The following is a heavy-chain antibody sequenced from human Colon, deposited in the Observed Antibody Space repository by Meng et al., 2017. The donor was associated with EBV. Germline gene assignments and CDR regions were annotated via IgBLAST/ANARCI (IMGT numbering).Heavy chain of an antibody. CDR2: TYYRSKWYN. J-gene: IGHJ4*02. V-gene: IGHV6-1*01. CDR3: ARVAVGISSFDY. CDR1: GDSVSSNSAA. Sequence: QDQRRPSGPGLVQPPQTPSPPCAISGDSVSSNSAAWNWIRQSPSRGLEWLGRTYYRSKWYNDYAVSVKSRITINPDTSKNQFSLQLNSVTPEDTAVYYCARVAVGISSFDYWGQGTLVTVSS. D-gene: IGHD1-26*01.